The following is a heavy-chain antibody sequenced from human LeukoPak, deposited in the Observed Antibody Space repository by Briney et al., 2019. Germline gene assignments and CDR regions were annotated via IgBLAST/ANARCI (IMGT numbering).Heavy chain of an antibody. CDR3: ARGDDYGDSLPVY. CDR1: GFTFSSYA. V-gene: IGHV3-23*01. J-gene: IGHJ4*02. Sequence: GGSLRLSCAASGFTFSSYAMSWVRQAPGKGLEWVSAISGSGGSTYYADSVKGRFTISRDNAKNSLFPQMNSLRAEDSAVYYCARGDDYGDSLPVYWGQGTLVTVSS. D-gene: IGHD4-17*01. CDR2: ISGSGGST.